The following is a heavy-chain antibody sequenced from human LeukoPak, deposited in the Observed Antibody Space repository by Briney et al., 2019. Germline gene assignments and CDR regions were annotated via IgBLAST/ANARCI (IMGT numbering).Heavy chain of an antibody. Sequence: PSETLSLTCTVSGGSISSYYWSWSRQPAGKGLEWIGRIYTSGSTNYNPSLKSRVTMSVDTSKNQFSLKLSSVTAADTAVYYFASDRSIAARHLNNWLDPWGQGTLVTVSS. D-gene: IGHD6-6*01. CDR2: IYTSGST. J-gene: IGHJ5*02. CDR1: GGSISSYY. V-gene: IGHV4-4*07. CDR3: ASDRSIAARHLNNWLDP.